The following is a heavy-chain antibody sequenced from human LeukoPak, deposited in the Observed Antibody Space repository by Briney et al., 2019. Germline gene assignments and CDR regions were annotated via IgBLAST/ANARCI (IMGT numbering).Heavy chain of an antibody. D-gene: IGHD5-12*01. Sequence: GGSLRLSCAASGFTFSLYWMHWVRQGPGKGLEWVSAISGSGYSTYYADSVKGRFTISRDNSKNTLYLQMNSLRAEDTAVYYCAKEAGYSGYDYPDYWGQGTLVTVSS. CDR1: GFTFSLYW. V-gene: IGHV3-23*01. CDR3: AKEAGYSGYDYPDY. J-gene: IGHJ4*02. CDR2: ISGSGYST.